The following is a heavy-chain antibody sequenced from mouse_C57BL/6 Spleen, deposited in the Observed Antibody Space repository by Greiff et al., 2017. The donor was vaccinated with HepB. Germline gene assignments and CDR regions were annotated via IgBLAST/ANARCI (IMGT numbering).Heavy chain of an antibody. D-gene: IGHD1-1*01. J-gene: IGHJ4*01. V-gene: IGHV3-6*01. Sequence: EVKLMESGPGLVKPSQSLSLTCSVTGYSITSGYYWNWIRQFPGNKLEWMGYISYDGSNNYNPSLKNRISITRDTSKNQFFLKLNSVTTEDTATYYCAREDYGSSYYYAMDYWGQGTSVTVSS. CDR1: GYSITSGYY. CDR2: ISYDGSN. CDR3: AREDYGSSYYYAMDY.